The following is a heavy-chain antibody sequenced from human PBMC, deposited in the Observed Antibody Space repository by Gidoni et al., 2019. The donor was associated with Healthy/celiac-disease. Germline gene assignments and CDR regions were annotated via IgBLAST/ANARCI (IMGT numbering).Heavy chain of an antibody. J-gene: IGHJ4*02. V-gene: IGHV3-23*01. CDR1: GFHFSSYA. CDR2: ISGSGGST. CDR3: AKVPNSGYDLESFDY. D-gene: IGHD5-12*01. Sequence: EVQLLESGGGLVPPGGSLRLSCAASGFHFSSYAMSWVRQAPGKGLEWVSAISGSGGSTYYADSVKGRFTISRDNSKNTLYLQMNSLRAEDTAVYYCAKVPNSGYDLESFDYWGQGTLVTVSS.